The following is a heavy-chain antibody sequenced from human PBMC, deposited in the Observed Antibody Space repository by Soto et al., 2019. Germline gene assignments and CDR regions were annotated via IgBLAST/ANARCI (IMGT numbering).Heavy chain of an antibody. V-gene: IGHV4-59*08. Sequence: SETLSLTCTVSGGSISSYYWSWIRQPPGKGLEWIAYIYYSGSTEYNPSLKSRVTISVDTSKNQFSLKLSSVTAADTAVYYCARHLSTTIASLPFDYWGQGTLVTVPQ. CDR3: ARHLSTTIASLPFDY. CDR1: GGSISSYY. CDR2: IYYSGST. D-gene: IGHD1-1*01. J-gene: IGHJ4*02.